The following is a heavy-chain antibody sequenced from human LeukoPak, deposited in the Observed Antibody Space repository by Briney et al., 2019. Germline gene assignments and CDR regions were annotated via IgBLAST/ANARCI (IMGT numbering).Heavy chain of an antibody. CDR2: IYYSGST. CDR3: ASGIVLRFLEWLSGRFDY. V-gene: IGHV4-59*08. CDR1: GGSISSYY. Sequence: PSETLSLTCTVSGGSISSYYWSWIRQPPGKGLEWIGYIYYSGSTNYNPSLKSRVTISVDTSKNQFSLKLSSVTAADTAVYYCASGIVLRFLEWLSGRFDYWGQGTLVTVSS. J-gene: IGHJ4*02. D-gene: IGHD3-3*01.